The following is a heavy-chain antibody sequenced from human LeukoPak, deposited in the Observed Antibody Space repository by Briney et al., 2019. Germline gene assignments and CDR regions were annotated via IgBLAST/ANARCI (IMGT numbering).Heavy chain of an antibody. Sequence: PSETLSLTCTVSGGSISSSSYYWGWIRQPPGKGLEWIGSIYYSGSTYYNPSLKSRVTISVDTSKNQFSLKLSSVTAADTAVYYCARDGLTVVGNWYFDLWGRGTLVTVSS. CDR2: IYYSGST. CDR1: GGSISSSSYY. V-gene: IGHV4-39*07. CDR3: ARDGLTVVGNWYFDL. J-gene: IGHJ2*01. D-gene: IGHD4-23*01.